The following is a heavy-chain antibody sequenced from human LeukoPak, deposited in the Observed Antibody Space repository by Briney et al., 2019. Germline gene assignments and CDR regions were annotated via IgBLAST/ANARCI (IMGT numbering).Heavy chain of an antibody. CDR1: GYSIRSGYH. CDR2: IYQSGST. D-gene: IGHD2-15*01. Sequence: SETLSLTCSVSGYSIRSGYHWAWFRQAPGKGLEWMGSIYQSGSTYDNLSLKSRVTLSVDTSRNQFSLKLTSVTAADTAVYYCARVCSGGSCYFDYWGQGTLVTVSS. V-gene: IGHV4-38-2*02. CDR3: ARVCSGGSCYFDY. J-gene: IGHJ4*02.